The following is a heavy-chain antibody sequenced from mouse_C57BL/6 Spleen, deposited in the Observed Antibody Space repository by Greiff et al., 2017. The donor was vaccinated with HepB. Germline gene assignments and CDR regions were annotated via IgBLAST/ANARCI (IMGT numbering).Heavy chain of an antibody. Sequence: QVHVKQSGPGLVAPSQSLSITCTVSGFSLNSYAISWVRQPPGKGLEWLGVIWTGGGTNYNSALKSILSISKDNSKIQVFLKMNSLQTDDTAMYYWSRNFRGLPSFYYAMDYWGQGTSVTVSS. CDR2: IWTGGGT. D-gene: IGHD5-5*01. J-gene: IGHJ4*01. CDR1: GFSLNSYA. CDR3: SRNFRGLPSFYYAMDY. V-gene: IGHV2-9-1*01.